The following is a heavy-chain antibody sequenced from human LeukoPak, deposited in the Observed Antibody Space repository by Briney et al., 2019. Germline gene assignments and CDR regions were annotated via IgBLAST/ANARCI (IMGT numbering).Heavy chain of an antibody. D-gene: IGHD6-6*01. CDR1: GGSISTYY. CDR2: IYYNGST. V-gene: IGHV4-59*08. CDR3: ARGGARYVAARPWDF. J-gene: IGHJ4*02. Sequence: PSETLSLTCSVSGGSISTYYWSWIRQPPGKGLWWSGYIYYNGSTNNNPSPKSRVTISVDTYKNPFSLKLSSVTAADTAVYYCARGGARYVAARPWDFWGQGTLVTVSS.